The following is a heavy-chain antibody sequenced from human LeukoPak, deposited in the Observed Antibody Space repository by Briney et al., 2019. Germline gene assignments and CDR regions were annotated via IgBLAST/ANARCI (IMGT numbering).Heavy chain of an antibody. CDR2: IKLDGSEK. D-gene: IGHD6-19*01. CDR3: ARLAVADYFDY. V-gene: IGHV3-7*01. Sequence: PGGSLRLSCAASGFTFSNYWLSWVRQAPGKGLEWVANIKLDGSEKYYVDSVKGRFTISRDNAKNSLYLQMNSLRAEDTAVYYCARLAVADYFDYWGQGTLVTVSS. J-gene: IGHJ4*02. CDR1: GFTFSNYW.